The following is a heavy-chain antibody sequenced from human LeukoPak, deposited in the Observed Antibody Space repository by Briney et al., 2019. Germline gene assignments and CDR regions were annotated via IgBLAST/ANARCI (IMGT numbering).Heavy chain of an antibody. CDR2: IYYSGST. CDR3: ARENTIFGAPPFPGGMDV. Sequence: SETLSLTCTVSGGSISSGGYYWSWIRQHPGKGLEWIGYIYYSGSTYYNPSLKSRVTISVDTSKNQFSLKLSSVTAADTAVYYCARENTIFGAPPFPGGMDVWGQGTTVTVSS. D-gene: IGHD3-3*01. CDR1: GGSISSGGYY. J-gene: IGHJ6*02. V-gene: IGHV4-31*03.